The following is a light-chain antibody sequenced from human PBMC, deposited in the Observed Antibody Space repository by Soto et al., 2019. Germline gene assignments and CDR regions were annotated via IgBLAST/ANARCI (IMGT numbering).Light chain of an antibody. CDR1: QGISNY. CDR3: QQHADWPLT. J-gene: IGKJ4*01. CDR2: AAS. Sequence: DIQMTQSPSSLSASVGDRVTITCRASQGISNYLAWYQKKPGQAPGLLIYAASTRATGIPARFSGSGSGTDFTLTISSLEPEDFAVYYCQQHADWPLTFGGGTKVEIK. V-gene: IGKV1-27*01.